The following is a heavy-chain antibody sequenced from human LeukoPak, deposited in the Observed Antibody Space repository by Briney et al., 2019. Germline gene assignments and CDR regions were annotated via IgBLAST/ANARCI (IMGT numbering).Heavy chain of an antibody. Sequence: GGSLRLSCAASGFTFSSYAMSWVRQAPGKGLEWVSAISGSGGSTYYADSVKGRFTISRDNSKNTLYLQMNSLRAEDTAVYYCAKALLVGSIPLDYGMDVWGQGTTVTVSS. D-gene: IGHD1-26*01. CDR3: AKALLVGSIPLDYGMDV. V-gene: IGHV3-23*01. CDR1: GFTFSSYA. CDR2: ISGSGGST. J-gene: IGHJ6*02.